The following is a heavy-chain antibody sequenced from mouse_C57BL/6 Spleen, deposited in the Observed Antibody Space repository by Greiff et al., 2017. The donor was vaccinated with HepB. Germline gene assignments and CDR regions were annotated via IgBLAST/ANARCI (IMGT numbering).Heavy chain of an antibody. J-gene: IGHJ3*01. CDR1: GYAFSSSW. CDR3: AREVMYYGSTFAY. V-gene: IGHV1-82*01. CDR2: IYPGDGDT. D-gene: IGHD1-1*01. Sequence: VQLQQSGPELVKPGASVKISCKASGYAFSSSWMNWVKQRPGQGLEGIGRIYPGDGDTNHNGKYKGKATLTADKSSGTAYMSLSSLTSEDSAVYFCAREVMYYGSTFAYWGQRTLVTVSA.